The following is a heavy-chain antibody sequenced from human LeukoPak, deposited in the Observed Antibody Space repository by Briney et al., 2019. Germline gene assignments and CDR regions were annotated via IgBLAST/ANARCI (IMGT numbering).Heavy chain of an antibody. J-gene: IGHJ6*02. V-gene: IGHV3-53*05. Sequence: GGSLRLSCAASGFTVSSNYMSWVRQAPGKGLEWVSVIYSGSTTNYADSVKGRFTISRDNSKNTLYLQMNSLRAEDTAVYYCARNKIPPDRYYYYGMDVWGQGTTVTVSS. CDR3: ARNKIPPDRYYYYGMDV. D-gene: IGHD1/OR15-1a*01. CDR1: GFTVSSNY. CDR2: IYSGSTT.